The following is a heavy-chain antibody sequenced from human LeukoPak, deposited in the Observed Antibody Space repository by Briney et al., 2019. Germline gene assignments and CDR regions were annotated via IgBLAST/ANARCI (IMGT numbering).Heavy chain of an antibody. CDR2: IYYSGST. CDR3: ARVRVAATTLTFDY. Sequence: SETLSLTCTVSGGSISSSNYYWGWIRQPPGKGLEWIGSIYYSGSTNYNPSLKSRVTISVDTSKNQFSLRLSSVTAADTAVYYSARVRVAATTLTFDYWGQGTLVTVSS. V-gene: IGHV4-39*01. J-gene: IGHJ4*02. D-gene: IGHD2-15*01. CDR1: GGSISSSNYY.